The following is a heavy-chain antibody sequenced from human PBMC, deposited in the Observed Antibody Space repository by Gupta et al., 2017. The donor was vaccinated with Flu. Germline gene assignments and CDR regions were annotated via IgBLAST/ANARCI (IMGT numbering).Heavy chain of an antibody. J-gene: IGHJ6*02. CDR3: ASEVMAYGSSTSGYKSRDGYDGMDV. D-gene: IGHD2-2*02. CDR2: IIPRFGTA. Sequence: QVQLVQSGAEVKKPGSSVKVSCKASGGTFSSYAISWVRQAPGQGLEWMGGIIPRFGTANYAQKFQGIVTSTAEESTSTAYMELSSLRSEDTAVYYCASEVMAYGSSTSGYKSRDGYDGMDVWGQGTTGTVA. V-gene: IGHV1-69*01. CDR1: GGTFSSYA.